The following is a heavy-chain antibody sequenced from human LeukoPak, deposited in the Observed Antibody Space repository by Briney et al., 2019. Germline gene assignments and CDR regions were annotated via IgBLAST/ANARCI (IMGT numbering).Heavy chain of an antibody. CDR3: AXXXXXYCSSTSCYGFRQFDY. J-gene: IGHJ4*02. V-gene: IGHV4-34*01. D-gene: IGHD2-2*01. Sequence: SETLSLTCAVYGGSFSGYYWSWIRQPPGKGLEWIGEINHSGSTNYNPSLKSRVTISVDTSKNQFSLKLSSVTAADTALYYCAXXXXXYCSSTSCYGFRQFDYWGQGTLVTVSS. CDR2: INHSGST. CDR1: GGSFSGYY.